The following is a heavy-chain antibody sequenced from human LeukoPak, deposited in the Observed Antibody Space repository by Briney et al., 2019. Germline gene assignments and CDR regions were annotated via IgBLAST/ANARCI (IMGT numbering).Heavy chain of an antibody. CDR1: GYSISSGYY. CDR3: ARHTHPFDY. V-gene: IGHV4-38-2*02. CDR2: IYHSGTT. J-gene: IGHJ4*02. Sequence: SETLSLTCTVSGYSISSGYYWGWIRQPPGKGLEWIALIYHSGTTYCNPSLKSRVTISVDTSKNQFSLKLSSVTAADTAVYYCARHTHPFDYWGQGTLVTVSS.